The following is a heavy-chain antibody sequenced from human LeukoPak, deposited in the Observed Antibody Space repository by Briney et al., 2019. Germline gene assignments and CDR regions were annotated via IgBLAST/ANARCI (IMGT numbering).Heavy chain of an antibody. V-gene: IGHV3-74*01. J-gene: IGHJ5*01. Sequence: GGSLRLSCATSGFTFSSYWMHWVRQAPGKGLVWVTRINGDGSSANYADSVRGRFSISRDNAKNTVYLQMNSLRAEVTAVYYCVRPHSVVVTGTDGWFDSWGQGTLVTVSS. CDR1: GFTFSSYW. CDR3: VRPHSVVVTGTDGWFDS. D-gene: IGHD2-21*02. CDR2: INGDGSSA.